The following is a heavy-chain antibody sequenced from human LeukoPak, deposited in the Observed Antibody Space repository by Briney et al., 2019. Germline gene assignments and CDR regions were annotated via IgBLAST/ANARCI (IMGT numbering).Heavy chain of an antibody. Sequence: PSETLSLTCAVYGGSFSGYYWSWIRQPPGKGLEWIGEINHSGSTNYNPSLKSRVTISVDTSKNQFSLKLSSVTAADTAVYYCARATTSYDFWSGRYYYYMDVWGKGTTDTVSS. CDR2: INHSGST. CDR1: GGSFSGYY. CDR3: ARATTSYDFWSGRYYYYMDV. J-gene: IGHJ6*03. V-gene: IGHV4-34*01. D-gene: IGHD3-3*01.